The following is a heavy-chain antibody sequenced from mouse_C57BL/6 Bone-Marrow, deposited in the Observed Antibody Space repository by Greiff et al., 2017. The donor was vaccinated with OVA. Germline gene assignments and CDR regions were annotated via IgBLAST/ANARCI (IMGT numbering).Heavy chain of an antibody. CDR2: INPNYGIT. CDR1: GYSFTDYN. Sequence: VQLKESGPELVKPGASVKISCKASGYSFTDYNMNWVKQSNGKSLEWIGVINPNYGITSYNQKFKGKATLTVDKSSSTAYMQLNSLTSEDSAVYYWAGQLIYYYGSGPWFAYWGQGTLVTVSA. D-gene: IGHD1-1*01. V-gene: IGHV1-39*01. CDR3: AGQLIYYYGSGPWFAY. J-gene: IGHJ3*01.